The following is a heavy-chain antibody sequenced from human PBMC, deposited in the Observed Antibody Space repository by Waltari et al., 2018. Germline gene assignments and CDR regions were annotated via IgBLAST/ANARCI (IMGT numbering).Heavy chain of an antibody. D-gene: IGHD2-21*01. J-gene: IGHJ4*02. CDR1: GDSVNSDSW. CDR2: TFHTGSS. V-gene: IGHV4-4*02. CDR3: AGGGEYVWKV. Sequence: QVQLQGSGPRLVKPSETLFPTCAMSGDSVNSDSWWTWVRKRPGETLEWIAETFHTGSSHYNPSRQSRVTILLDKSKNQFSLGMKYVTAADTAVYYCAGGGEYVWKVWGQGALVIVSS.